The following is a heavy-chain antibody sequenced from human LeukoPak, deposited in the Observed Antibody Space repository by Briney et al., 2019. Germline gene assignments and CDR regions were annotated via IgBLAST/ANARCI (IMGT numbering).Heavy chain of an antibody. V-gene: IGHV1-46*01. CDR1: GYTFTSYY. CDR3: ARDTSGGSGSYSFFDY. D-gene: IGHD1-26*01. J-gene: IGHJ4*02. Sequence: ASVKVSCKASGYTFTSYYMHWVRQAPGQGLEWMGIINPSGGSTSYAQKFQGRVTMTRDTSTGTVYMELSSLRSEDTAVYYCARDTSGGSGSYSFFDYWGQGTLVTVSS. CDR2: INPSGGST.